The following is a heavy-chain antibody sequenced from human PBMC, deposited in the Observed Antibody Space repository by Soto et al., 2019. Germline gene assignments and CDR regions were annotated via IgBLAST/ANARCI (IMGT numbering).Heavy chain of an antibody. Sequence: QVQLVQSGAEVKKPGASVKVSCKASGYTFSNYAMHWVRQAPGQRPEWMGWINAGNGNTKYSQKFQGRVTITRETSASTAYMELSILISEDTAAYYCARGVTSGWFHYYGMDVWGQGTTVTVSS. CDR3: ARGVTSGWFHYYGMDV. J-gene: IGHJ6*02. D-gene: IGHD6-19*01. CDR1: GYTFSNYA. CDR2: INAGNGNT. V-gene: IGHV1-3*01.